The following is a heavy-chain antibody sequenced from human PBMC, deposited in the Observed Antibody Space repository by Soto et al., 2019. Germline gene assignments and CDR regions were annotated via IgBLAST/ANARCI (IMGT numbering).Heavy chain of an antibody. D-gene: IGHD6-13*01. CDR3: ARDRIYSSSWHDY. J-gene: IGHJ4*02. Sequence: QVQLVESGGGVVQPGRYLRLSCAASGFTFSSYAMHWVRQAPGKGLELVAVISYDGSNKYYADSVKGRFTISRDNSKNTLYLQMNSLRAEDTAVYYCARDRIYSSSWHDYWGQGTLVTVSS. V-gene: IGHV3-30-3*01. CDR2: ISYDGSNK. CDR1: GFTFSSYA.